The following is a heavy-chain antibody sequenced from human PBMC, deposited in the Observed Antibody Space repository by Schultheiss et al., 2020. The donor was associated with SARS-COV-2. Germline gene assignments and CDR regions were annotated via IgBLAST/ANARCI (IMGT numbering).Heavy chain of an antibody. CDR1: GGSISSGDYY. CDR3: ARGTLVLRFLEWFPPPVYFDL. Sequence: SETLSLTCTVSGGSISSGDYYWSWIRQPPGKGLEWIGYIYYSGSTYYNPSLKSRVTISVDTSKNQFSLKLSSVTAADTAVYYCARGTLVLRFLEWFPPPVYFDLWGRGTLVTVSS. CDR2: IYYSGST. D-gene: IGHD3-3*01. J-gene: IGHJ2*01. V-gene: IGHV4-30-4*01.